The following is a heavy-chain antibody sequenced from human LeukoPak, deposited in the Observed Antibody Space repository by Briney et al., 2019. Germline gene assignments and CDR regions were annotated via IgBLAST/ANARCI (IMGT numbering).Heavy chain of an antibody. CDR2: INSGGSST. Sequence: QSGGSLRLSCSASGLTFSSYTMNWVRQAPGEGLVWVSHINSGGSSTSYADSVKGRFTISRDNAKNTLYLQMNSLRAEDTAMYYCAREGAAGTSLDYWGQGTLVTVSS. CDR3: AREGAAGTSLDY. D-gene: IGHD6-13*01. V-gene: IGHV3-74*01. CDR1: GLTFSSYT. J-gene: IGHJ4*02.